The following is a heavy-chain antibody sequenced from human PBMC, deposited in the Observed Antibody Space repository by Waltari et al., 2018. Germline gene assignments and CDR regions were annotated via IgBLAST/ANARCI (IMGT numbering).Heavy chain of an antibody. CDR3: ARSPELEIIKLRSGGSWSRVYFDY. D-gene: IGHD2-15*01. J-gene: IGHJ4*02. Sequence: QVQLVQSGAEVKKPGSSVKVSCKASGGTFSSYAISWVRQAPGQGLEWMGGIIPILGIANYAQKFQGRVTITADKSTSTAYMELSSLRSEDTAVYYCARSPELEIIKLRSGGSWSRVYFDYWGQGTLVTVSS. CDR2: IIPILGIA. CDR1: GGTFSSYA. V-gene: IGHV1-69*10.